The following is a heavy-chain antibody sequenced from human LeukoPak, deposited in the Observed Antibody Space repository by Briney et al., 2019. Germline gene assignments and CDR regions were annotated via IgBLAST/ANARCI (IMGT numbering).Heavy chain of an antibody. CDR1: GGSVSSGSYY. J-gene: IGHJ4*02. V-gene: IGHV4-61*01. D-gene: IGHD3-3*01. CDR3: ARSGHDFWSGYYYIDY. CDR2: VYYSGST. Sequence: SETLSLTCTVSGGSVSSGSYYWSWIRQPPGKGLEWIGYVYYSGSTNYNPSLKSRVTISVDTSKNQFSLKLSSVTAADTAVYYCARSGHDFWSGYYYIDYWGQGTLVTVSS.